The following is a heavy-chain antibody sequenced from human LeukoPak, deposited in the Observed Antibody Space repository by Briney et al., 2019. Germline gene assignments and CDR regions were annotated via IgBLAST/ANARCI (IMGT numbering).Heavy chain of an antibody. Sequence: SQTLSLTCAISGDSVSSNSAAWNWIRQSPSRGLEWLGRTYYRSKWYNDYAVSVKSRITINPDTSKNQFSLQLNSVTPEDTAVYYCERGYDILTGYYVDYYYYCRDVGGKGTTVTVSS. D-gene: IGHD3-9*01. J-gene: IGHJ6*04. CDR2: TYYRSKWYN. V-gene: IGHV6-1*01. CDR3: ERGYDILTGYYVDYYYYCRDV. CDR1: GDSVSSNSAA.